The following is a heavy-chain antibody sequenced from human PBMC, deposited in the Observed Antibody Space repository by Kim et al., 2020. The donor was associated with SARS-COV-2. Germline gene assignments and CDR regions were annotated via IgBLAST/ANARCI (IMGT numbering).Heavy chain of an antibody. V-gene: IGHV3-23*01. Sequence: GGSLRLSCAASGFTFSTYAMSWVRQAPGKGLEWVSVISGSGGSTYYTDSVKGRFTISRDNSKNTLYLQMNSLRAEDTAVYYCAKRAGYDFDYWGQGTLVTVSS. CDR2: ISGSGGST. D-gene: IGHD3-16*01. CDR3: AKRAGYDFDY. J-gene: IGHJ4*02. CDR1: GFTFSTYA.